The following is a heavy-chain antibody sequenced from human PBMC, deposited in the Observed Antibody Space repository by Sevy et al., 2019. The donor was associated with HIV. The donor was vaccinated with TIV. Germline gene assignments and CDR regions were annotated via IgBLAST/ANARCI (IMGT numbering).Heavy chain of an antibody. CDR2: ISSSSSTI. D-gene: IGHD6-13*01. CDR1: GFTFSSYS. CDR3: ARGAGRYSSSWNWFDP. V-gene: IGHV3-48*02. Sequence: GGSLRLSCAASGFTFSSYSMNWVRQAPGKGLEWVSYISSSSSTIYYADSVKGRFTISRDNAKNSLYLQMNSLRDEDTAVYYCARGAGRYSSSWNWFDPWGKGTLVTVSS. J-gene: IGHJ5*02.